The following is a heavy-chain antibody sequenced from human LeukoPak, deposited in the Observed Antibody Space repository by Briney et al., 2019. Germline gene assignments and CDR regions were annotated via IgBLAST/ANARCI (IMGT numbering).Heavy chain of an antibody. Sequence: GRSLRLSCAASGFTFSSYGMHWVRRAPGKGLEWVAVIWYDGSNKYYEDSVKGRFTISRDNSKNTLYLQMNSLRAEDTAVYYCAKDFPPNYDILTGYYPGWFDPWGQGTLVTVSS. V-gene: IGHV3-33*06. CDR2: IWYDGSNK. CDR1: GFTFSSYG. D-gene: IGHD3-9*01. J-gene: IGHJ5*02. CDR3: AKDFPPNYDILTGYYPGWFDP.